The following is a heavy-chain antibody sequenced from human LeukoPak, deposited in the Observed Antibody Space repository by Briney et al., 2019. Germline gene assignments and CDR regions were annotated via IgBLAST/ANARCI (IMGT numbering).Heavy chain of an antibody. CDR1: GFTFSSYG. V-gene: IGHV3-30*18. D-gene: IGHD3-3*01. Sequence: PGGSLRLSCAASGFTFSSYGMHWVRQAPGKGLEWVAVISYDGSNKYYADSVKGRFTISRDNSKNTLCLQMNSLRAEDTAVYYCAKDRAWLRFWEYYYYGMDVWGQGTTVTVSS. J-gene: IGHJ6*02. CDR2: ISYDGSNK. CDR3: AKDRAWLRFWEYYYYGMDV.